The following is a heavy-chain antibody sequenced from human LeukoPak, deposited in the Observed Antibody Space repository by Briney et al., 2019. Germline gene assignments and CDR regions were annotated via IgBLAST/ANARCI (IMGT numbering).Heavy chain of an antibody. CDR2: INHFGST. J-gene: IGHJ1*01. V-gene: IGHV4-34*01. Sequence: SETLSLTCAVYGGSFSVYYWSWIRQPPGKGLEWIGEINHFGSTNYNPSLKSRVTISVDTSKNQFSLKLSSVTAADTAVYYCARGAAPLIAVVTAIPSFQQWGQGTLVTVSS. CDR1: GGSFSVYY. CDR3: ARGAAPLIAVVTAIPSFQQ. D-gene: IGHD2-21*02.